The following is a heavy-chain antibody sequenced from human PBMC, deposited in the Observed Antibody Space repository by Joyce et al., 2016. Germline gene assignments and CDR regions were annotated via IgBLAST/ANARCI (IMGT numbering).Heavy chain of an antibody. J-gene: IGHJ2*01. CDR3: ARRPYNVHTPLGSDWYFDL. D-gene: IGHD5-18*01. Sequence: QVQLQESVPGLVKPSETLSLTCGVSGLSFDLHSFWGWIRQPPGKGLEWIGNVYLHGITHYGPSLKSRVTISMDTSKNQFSLNLNSLAAADTAVYFCARRPYNVHTPLGSDWYFDLWGRGTLVTVSS. CDR1: GLSFDLHSF. CDR2: VYLHGIT. V-gene: IGHV4-38-2*01.